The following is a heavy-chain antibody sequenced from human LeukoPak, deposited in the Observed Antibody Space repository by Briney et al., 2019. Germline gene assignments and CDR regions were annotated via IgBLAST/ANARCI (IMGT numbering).Heavy chain of an antibody. J-gene: IGHJ4*02. V-gene: IGHV4-59*08. CDR1: GGSISSYY. Sequence: SETLSLTCTVSGGSISSYYWSWIRQPPGKGLEWIGYIYYSGSTNYNPSLKSRVTISVDTSKNQFSLKLSSVTAADTAVYYCARRYSSSWYEGVYYFDYWGQGTLSPSPQ. CDR2: IYYSGST. D-gene: IGHD6-13*01. CDR3: ARRYSSSWYEGVYYFDY.